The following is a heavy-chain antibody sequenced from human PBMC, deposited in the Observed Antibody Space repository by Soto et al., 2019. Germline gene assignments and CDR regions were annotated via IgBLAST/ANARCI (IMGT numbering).Heavy chain of an antibody. J-gene: IGHJ4*02. V-gene: IGHV3-30*18. Sequence: QVQLVESGGGVVQPGRSLRLSCAASGFIFSSYDMHWVRQAPGKGLEWVAVISYDGSNKYYADSVKGRFSISRDNSKNTLYLQMNSLRTEDTDVFYCANELDYWGQGTLVTVSS. CDR2: ISYDGSNK. CDR1: GFIFSSYD. CDR3: ANELDY.